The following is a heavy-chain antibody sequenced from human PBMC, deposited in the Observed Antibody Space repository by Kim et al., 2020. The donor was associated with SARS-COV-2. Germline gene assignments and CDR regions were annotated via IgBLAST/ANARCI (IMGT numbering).Heavy chain of an antibody. J-gene: IGHJ6*02. Sequence: QGRVTITRDTSASTAYMELSSLRAEDTAVYYCARVSDYYDRYYYYYGMDVWGQGTTVTVSS. D-gene: IGHD3-22*01. V-gene: IGHV1-3*01. CDR3: ARVSDYYDRYYYYYGMDV.